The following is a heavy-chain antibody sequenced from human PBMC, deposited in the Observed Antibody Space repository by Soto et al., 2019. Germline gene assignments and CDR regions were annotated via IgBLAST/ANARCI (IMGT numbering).Heavy chain of an antibody. V-gene: IGHV3-21*01. CDR3: SRFDYGDYFFDY. CDR2: ISSSSSDYT. CDR1: GFSFSDYT. J-gene: IGHJ4*02. D-gene: IGHD4-17*01. Sequence: SLRLSCAASGFSFSDYTMKWVRQAPGKGLEWVSAISSSSSDYTFYADSVRGRFTISRDNAKKSLYLQMNSLRAEDTAVYYCSRFDYGDYFFDYWGQGTLVTDSS.